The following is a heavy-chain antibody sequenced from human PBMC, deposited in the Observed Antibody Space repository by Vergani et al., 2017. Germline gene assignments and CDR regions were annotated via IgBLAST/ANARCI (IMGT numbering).Heavy chain of an antibody. J-gene: IGHJ2*01. CDR2: ISASGAPT. Sequence: EVQLLESGGDLVQPGGSLRLSCTASGFIFSTYAMSWVRQAPGKGLEWGSGISASGAPTYYADSVKGRVTISRDNSKNTLYLQMNSLRAEDTAVYYCAKGQESYYDFWSGYPEYWYFDLWGRGTLVTVSS. V-gene: IGHV3-23*01. CDR1: GFIFSTYA. D-gene: IGHD3-3*01. CDR3: AKGQESYYDFWSGYPEYWYFDL.